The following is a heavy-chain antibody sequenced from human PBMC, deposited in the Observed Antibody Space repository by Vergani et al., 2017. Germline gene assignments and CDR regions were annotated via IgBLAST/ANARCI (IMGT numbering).Heavy chain of an antibody. CDR2: ISGGGGST. V-gene: IGHV3-43*02. CDR1: GFPFDDYA. CDR3: ATALGLTGTVEYYFDY. D-gene: IGHD7-27*01. J-gene: IGHJ4*02. Sequence: EVQLVESGGVVVQPGGSLRLSCAASGFPFDDYAMHWVRQAPGKGLEWVSLISGGGGSTYYADSVKGRFTISRDNSKNSLYLQMNSLRTEDTALYYCATALGLTGTVEYYFDYWGQGTLVTVSS.